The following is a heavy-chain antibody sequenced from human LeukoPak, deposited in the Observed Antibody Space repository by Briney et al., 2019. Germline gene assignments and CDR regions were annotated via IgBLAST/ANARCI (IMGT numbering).Heavy chain of an antibody. CDR2: VSPYGATT. V-gene: IGHV3-74*03. CDR1: GFTFKNYW. D-gene: IGHD1-1*01. J-gene: IGHJ4*02. Sequence: PGGSLRLSCAASGFTFKNYWLHWVRQAPGKGLVWVSRVSPYGATTEYAGSVKGRFTISRDNAKNMVYLQMDSLRADDTAVYYCVRLLDVDYWGQGTLVTVSS. CDR3: VRLLDVDY.